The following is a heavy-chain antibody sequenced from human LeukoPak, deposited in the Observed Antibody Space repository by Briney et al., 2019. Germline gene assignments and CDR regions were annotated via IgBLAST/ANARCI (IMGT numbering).Heavy chain of an antibody. CDR2: ISAYNGNT. CDR3: ARYLAAADPFDY. D-gene: IGHD6-13*01. J-gene: IGHJ4*02. CDR1: GYTFTSYG. V-gene: IGHV1-18*01. Sequence: ASVKVSCKASGYTFTSYGISWVRQAPGQGLEWMGWISAYNGNTNYAQKLQGRVTMTTDTSTSTAYMELRSMRSDDTAVYYCARYLAAADPFDYWGQGTLVTVSS.